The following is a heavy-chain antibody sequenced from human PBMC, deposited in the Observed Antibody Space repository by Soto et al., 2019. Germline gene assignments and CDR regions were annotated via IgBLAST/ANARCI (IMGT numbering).Heavy chain of an antibody. J-gene: IGHJ6*02. CDR3: AIGGGQIYYKGLDV. V-gene: IGHV3-11*01. D-gene: IGHD3-10*01. CDR2: ISGTGDTK. Sequence: GGSLRLSCAASGLFFSDYYLSWIHQAPGKALECVAYISGTGDTKYYADSVTGRFTISRDNPKNSLYLQMNSLRPEDAAVYYCAIGGGQIYYKGLDVWGQGTTVTVSS. CDR1: GLFFSDYY.